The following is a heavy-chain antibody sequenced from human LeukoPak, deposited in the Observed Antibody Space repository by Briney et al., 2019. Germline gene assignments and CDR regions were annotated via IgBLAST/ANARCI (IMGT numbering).Heavy chain of an antibody. CDR3: ARDNDPDYSSSPGWFDP. Sequence: QPGGSLRLSCAAPGPNFSSYAMNWFRQAPGKGLEWVAVISSDGSNKFYADSVKGRFTVSRDNSKNTLFLLMNSLRTEDTAVYYCARDNDPDYSSSPGWFDPWGQGTLVTVSS. CDR2: ISSDGSNK. V-gene: IGHV3-30*01. D-gene: IGHD6-6*01. CDR1: GPNFSSYA. J-gene: IGHJ5*02.